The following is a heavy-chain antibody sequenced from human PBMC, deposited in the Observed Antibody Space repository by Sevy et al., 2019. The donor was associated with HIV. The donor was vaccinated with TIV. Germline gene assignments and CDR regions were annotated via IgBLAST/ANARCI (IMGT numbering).Heavy chain of an antibody. CDR3: ATMGTDLYYFDY. V-gene: IGHV1-24*01. CDR1: GYTLTELS. CDR2: FDPEDGET. J-gene: IGHJ4*02. Sequence: ASVKVSCKVSGYTLTELSMHWVRQAPGKGLEWMGGFDPEDGETIYAQKFQGRVTMTEDTSTDTAYMELSSLRSEDTAVYYWATMGTDLYYFDYWGQGTLVTVSS.